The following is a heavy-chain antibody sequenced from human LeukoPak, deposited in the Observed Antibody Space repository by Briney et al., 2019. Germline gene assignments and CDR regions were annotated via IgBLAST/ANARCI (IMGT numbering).Heavy chain of an antibody. Sequence: SETLSLTCTVSGGSISSSSYYWGWIRQPPGKGLEWTGSIYYSGSTYYNPSLKSRVTISVDTSKNQFSLKLNSVTAADTAMYYCARSTMATITVDAFDIWGQGTMVTVSS. V-gene: IGHV4-39*01. CDR2: IYYSGST. CDR1: GGSISSSSYY. J-gene: IGHJ3*02. CDR3: ARSTMATITVDAFDI. D-gene: IGHD5-24*01.